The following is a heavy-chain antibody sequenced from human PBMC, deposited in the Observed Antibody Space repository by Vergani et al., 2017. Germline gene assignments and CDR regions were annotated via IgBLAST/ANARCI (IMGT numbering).Heavy chain of an antibody. CDR2: IYYSGST. D-gene: IGHD6-13*01. V-gene: IGHV4-39*01. J-gene: IGHJ5*02. CDR1: GSSISSSSYY. Sequence: QLQLQESGPGLVKPSETLSLTCTVSGSSISSSSYYWGWIRQPPGKGLEWIGSIYYSGSTYYNPSLKSRVTISVDTSKYQFSLRLSSVTAADTAVYYCARRYGSSWYGSWFDPWGQGSLVTVSS. CDR3: ARRYGSSWYGSWFDP.